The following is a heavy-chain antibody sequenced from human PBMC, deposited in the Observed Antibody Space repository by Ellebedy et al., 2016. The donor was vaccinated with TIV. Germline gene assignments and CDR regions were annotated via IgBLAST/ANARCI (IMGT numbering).Heavy chain of an antibody. CDR2: IYSGGGT. Sequence: GESLKISXAASGFTVGNNYMSWVRQAPGKGLEWVSLIYSGGGTFYADSVKGRFTISRDNAKSTLYLQMNSLRDEDTAVYYCARGRSSGWHREYYLDYWGQGTLVTVSS. CDR1: GFTVGNNY. CDR3: ARGRSSGWHREYYLDY. V-gene: IGHV3-53*01. D-gene: IGHD6-19*01. J-gene: IGHJ4*02.